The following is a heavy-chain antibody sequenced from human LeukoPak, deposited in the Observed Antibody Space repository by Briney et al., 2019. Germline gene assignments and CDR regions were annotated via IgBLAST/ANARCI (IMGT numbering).Heavy chain of an antibody. J-gene: IGHJ3*02. CDR3: ARLSRWMVRGGGVAFDI. Sequence: SETLSLTCTVSGGSISSYYWSWIRQPPGKGLEGIGNIYYSGSTNYNPSLKSRVTISVDTSKNQFSLKLSSVTAADTAVYYCARLSRWMVRGGGVAFDIWGQGTMVTVSS. CDR2: IYYSGST. D-gene: IGHD3-10*01. V-gene: IGHV4-59*01. CDR1: GGSISSYY.